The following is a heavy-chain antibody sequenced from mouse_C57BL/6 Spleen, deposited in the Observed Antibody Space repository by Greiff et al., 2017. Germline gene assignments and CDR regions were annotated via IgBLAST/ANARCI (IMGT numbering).Heavy chain of an antibody. V-gene: IGHV1-80*01. Sequence: QVQLQQSGAELVKPGASVKISCKASGYAFSSYWMNWVKQRPGKGLEGIGQIYPGDGDTNYNGKFKGKATLTADKSSSTAYMQLSSLASEDSAVYFCARRSGPADYYSMDYWGQGTSVTVSS. CDR2: IYPGDGDT. CDR3: ARRSGPADYYSMDY. D-gene: IGHD3-2*02. J-gene: IGHJ4*01. CDR1: GYAFSSYW.